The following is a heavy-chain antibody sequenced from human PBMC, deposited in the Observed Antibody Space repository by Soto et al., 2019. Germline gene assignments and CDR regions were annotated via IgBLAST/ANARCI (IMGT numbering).Heavy chain of an antibody. CDR2: IVVGSGNT. Sequence: GASVKVSCKASGFTFTSSAVQWVRQARGQRLEWIGWIVVGSGNTNYAQKFQERVTITRDMSTSTAYMELSSLRSEDTAVYYCAAPTGTHEMACDYWGQGTLVTVSS. V-gene: IGHV1-58*01. J-gene: IGHJ4*02. CDR1: GFTFTSSA. CDR3: AAPTGTHEMACDY. D-gene: IGHD1-1*01.